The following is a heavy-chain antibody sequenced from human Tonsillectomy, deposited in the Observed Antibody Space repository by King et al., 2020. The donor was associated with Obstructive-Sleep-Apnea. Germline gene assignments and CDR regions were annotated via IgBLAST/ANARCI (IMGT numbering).Heavy chain of an antibody. CDR2: ISWKSGSI. CDR3: AKDVVYRVAGTGYNWFDP. D-gene: IGHD6-19*01. Sequence: VQLVESGGGLVQPGGSLRLSCAASGFSFADYAMHWVRQAPGKGLEWVSGISWKSGSIDYADSVKGRFIISRDNAKNSLYLQMNSLRAEDTALYYCAKDVVYRVAGTGYNWFDPWGQGTLVTVSS. J-gene: IGHJ5*02. CDR1: GFSFADYA. V-gene: IGHV3-9*01.